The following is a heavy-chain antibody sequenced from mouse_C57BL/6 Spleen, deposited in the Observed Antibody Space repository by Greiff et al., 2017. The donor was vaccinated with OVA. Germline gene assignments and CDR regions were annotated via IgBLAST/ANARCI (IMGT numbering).Heavy chain of an antibody. J-gene: IGHJ1*03. CDR3: ARYSYGGWYFDV. CDR2: ISSSSSTF. Sequence: EVQVVESGGGLVKPGGSLKLSCAASGFTFSDYGMHWVRQAPEKGLEWVAYISSSSSTFYYADTVKGRFTIARDNAKNTLFQHMTSLRSEDTAMYYCARYSYGGWYFDVWGTGTTVTVSS. V-gene: IGHV5-17*01. D-gene: IGHD2-12*01. CDR1: GFTFSDYG.